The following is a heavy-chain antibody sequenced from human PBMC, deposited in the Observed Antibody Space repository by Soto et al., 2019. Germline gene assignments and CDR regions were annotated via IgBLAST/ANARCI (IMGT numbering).Heavy chain of an antibody. CDR1: DYIFTTYG. CDR3: ARNGERDLGLNYYFYYGMDV. V-gene: IGHV1-18*01. J-gene: IGHJ6*02. CDR2: VSPYSNIT. Sequence: QMPLVQSGAEVKKPGASVTVSCKASDYIFTTYGISWGRQAPGQGLEWMGWVSPYSNITNYAQKFQGRVTMTTETYTSTVYMELRSLRADDTAMYYCARNGERDLGLNYYFYYGMDVWGQGTSVTVSS. D-gene: IGHD3-10*01.